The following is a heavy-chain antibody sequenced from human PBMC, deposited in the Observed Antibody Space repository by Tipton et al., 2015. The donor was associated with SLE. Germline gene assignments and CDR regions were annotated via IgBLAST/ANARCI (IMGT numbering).Heavy chain of an antibody. J-gene: IGHJ5*02. V-gene: IGHV4-39*07. CDR2: IYYTGTT. CDR3: ARGLNFGVVNNWFDP. D-gene: IGHD3-3*01. Sequence: LRLSCTVSGDPISSSSYHWGWIRQPPGKGLEWIGSIYYTGTTYYNPSLKSRVTITIDTSKDQFSPKVTSVTAADTALYYCARGLNFGVVNNWFDPWGQGTLVTVSS. CDR1: GDPISSSSYH.